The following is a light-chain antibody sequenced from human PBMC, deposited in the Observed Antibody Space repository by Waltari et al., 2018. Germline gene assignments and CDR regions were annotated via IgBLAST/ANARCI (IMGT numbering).Light chain of an antibody. CDR2: SNS. CDR1: SSNIATNT. CDR3: AAWDDALNGHL. V-gene: IGLV1-44*01. Sequence: QSVLTQPPSASGAPGQRVTISCSGGSSNIATNTVNWYQHLPGAAPKLLIYSNSQRPSGVPDRFSGSQSGTSASLAISGLQSEDEGDYYCAAWDDALNGHLFGGWTKLTVL. J-gene: IGLJ2*01.